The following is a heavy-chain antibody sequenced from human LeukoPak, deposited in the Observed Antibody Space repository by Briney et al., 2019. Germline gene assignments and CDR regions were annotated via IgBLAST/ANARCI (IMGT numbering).Heavy chain of an antibody. J-gene: IGHJ4*02. CDR3: ASSLAARQPDY. Sequence: GGSLRLSCAASGFTFSSYGMSWVRQAPGKGLEWVSAISGSGGTTYYADSVKGRFTISRDNSMNTLYLQMNSLRAEDTAVYYCASSLAARQPDYWGQGTLVTVSS. CDR2: ISGSGGTT. D-gene: IGHD6-6*01. CDR1: GFTFSSYG. V-gene: IGHV3-23*01.